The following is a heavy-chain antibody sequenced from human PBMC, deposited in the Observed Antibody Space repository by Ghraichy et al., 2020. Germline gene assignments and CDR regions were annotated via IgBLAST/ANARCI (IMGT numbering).Heavy chain of an antibody. V-gene: IGHV3-23*01. CDR1: GFTFSSYA. CDR2: ISGSGGST. CDR3: AKDRVTMVRGDDAFDI. Sequence: GGSLRLSCAASGFTFSSYAMSWVRQAPGKGLEWVSAISGSGGSTYYADSVKGRFTISRDNSKNTLYLQMNSLRAEDTAVYYCAKDRVTMVRGDDAFDIWGQGTMVTVS. J-gene: IGHJ3*02. D-gene: IGHD3-10*01.